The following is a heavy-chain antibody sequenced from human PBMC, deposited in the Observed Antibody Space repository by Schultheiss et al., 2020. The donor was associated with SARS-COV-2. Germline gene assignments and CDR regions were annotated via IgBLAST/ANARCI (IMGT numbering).Heavy chain of an antibody. CDR2: INSDGSST. CDR3: ARANALYYFDY. CDR1: GFTFSSYW. Sequence: GESLKISCAASGFTFSSYWMHWVRQAPGKGLVWVSRINSDGSSTSYADSVKGRFTISRDNAKNTLYLQMNSLRAEDTAVYYCARANALYYFDYWGQGTLVTVSS. D-gene: IGHD4/OR15-4a*01. J-gene: IGHJ4*02. V-gene: IGHV3-74*01.